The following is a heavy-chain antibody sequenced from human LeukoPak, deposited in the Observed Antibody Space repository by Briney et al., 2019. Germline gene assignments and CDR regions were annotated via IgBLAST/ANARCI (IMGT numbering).Heavy chain of an antibody. Sequence: SETLSLTCTVSGGSIGSYYWSWIRQPPGKGLEWIGYIYTSGSTNYNPSLKSRVTISVDTSKNQFSLKLSSVTAADTAVYYCARLTGDWFDYWGQGTLVTVSS. CDR1: GGSIGSYY. J-gene: IGHJ4*02. D-gene: IGHD7-27*01. CDR2: IYTSGST. V-gene: IGHV4-4*09. CDR3: ARLTGDWFDY.